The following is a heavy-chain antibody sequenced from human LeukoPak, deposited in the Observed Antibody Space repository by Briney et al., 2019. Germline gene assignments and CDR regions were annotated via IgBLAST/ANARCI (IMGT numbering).Heavy chain of an antibody. Sequence: GGSLRLSCAASGFTFSNYWMTWVRQAPGKGLEWVANIKQDGSEIFYVDSVQGRFTISRDNARNSLYLQMNSLRTEDTALYYCAKVGMATMWRYFDYWGQGTLVTVSS. CDR2: IKQDGSEI. CDR3: AKVGMATMWRYFDY. J-gene: IGHJ4*02. CDR1: GFTFSNYW. V-gene: IGHV3-7*03. D-gene: IGHD5-24*01.